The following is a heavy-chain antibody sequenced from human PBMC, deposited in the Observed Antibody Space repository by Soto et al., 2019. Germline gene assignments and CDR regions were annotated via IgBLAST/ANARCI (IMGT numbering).Heavy chain of an antibody. CDR1: GDTFISYT. Sequence: QVPLVQSGAEVRKPGSSVKVSCKASGDTFISYTISWVRQAPGQGLEWMGRIIPVLALPNYAQKFQGRVTMTADKSTNTVYMELSSLRSEDTAIYYCARDDYYGSGSFDYWGQGTLVTVSS. CDR2: IIPVLALP. CDR3: ARDDYYGSGSFDY. J-gene: IGHJ4*02. V-gene: IGHV1-69*08. D-gene: IGHD3-10*01.